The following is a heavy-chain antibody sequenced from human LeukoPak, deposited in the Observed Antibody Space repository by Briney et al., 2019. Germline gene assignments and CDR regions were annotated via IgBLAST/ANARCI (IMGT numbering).Heavy chain of an antibody. J-gene: IGHJ4*02. Sequence: GGSLRLSCAASGFTFSSYAMSWVRQAPGKGLEWVSAISGSGGSTYYADSVKGRFTISRDNSKNTLYLQMNSLRAEDTAVYYCARDKGDYDTSGSLFVFGGQGTLVTVSS. V-gene: IGHV3-23*01. CDR2: ISGSGGST. CDR1: GFTFSSYA. CDR3: ARDKGDYDTSGSLFVF. D-gene: IGHD3-22*01.